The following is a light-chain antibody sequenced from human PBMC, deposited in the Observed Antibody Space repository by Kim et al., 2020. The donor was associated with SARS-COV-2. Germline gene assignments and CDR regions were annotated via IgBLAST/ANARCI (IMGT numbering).Light chain of an antibody. CDR3: QTWGTGIRV. Sequence: QSVLTQSPSASASLGASVKLTCTLSSGHSDYAIAWHQQQPEKGPRYLMKLNSDGSHRKGDGIPDRFSGSSSGAERYLTISSLQSEDEADYYCQTWGTGIRVFGGGTKLTVL. V-gene: IGLV4-69*01. J-gene: IGLJ3*02. CDR2: LNSDGSH. CDR1: SGHSDYA.